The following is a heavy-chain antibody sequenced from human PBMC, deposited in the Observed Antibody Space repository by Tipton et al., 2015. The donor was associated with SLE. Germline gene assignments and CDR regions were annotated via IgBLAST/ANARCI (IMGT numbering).Heavy chain of an antibody. CDR1: GDSVISGTYY. CDR3: ARGDGYNFDY. CDR2: IYYSGGT. V-gene: IGHV4-61*01. Sequence: TLSLTCTVSGDSVISGTYYWSWIRQPPGKGLEWIGYIYYSGGTIYNPSLKSRVTVSLDTSKNQFSLKLTSVTAADTAVYYCARGDGYNFDYWGQGTLVTVSS. J-gene: IGHJ4*02. D-gene: IGHD5-24*01.